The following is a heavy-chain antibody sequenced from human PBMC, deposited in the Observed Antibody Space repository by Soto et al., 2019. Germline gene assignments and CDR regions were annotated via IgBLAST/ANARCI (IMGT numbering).Heavy chain of an antibody. CDR1: GYTFTSYG. CDR3: ARVVVGGYYEGPNYYYYMDV. Sequence: GASVKVSCKASGYTFTSYGISWVRQAPGQGLEWMGWISAYNGNTNYAQKLQGRVTMTTDTSTSTAYMELRSLRSDDTAVYYCARVVVGGYYEGPNYYYYMDVWGKGTTVTVSS. V-gene: IGHV1-18*01. CDR2: ISAYNGNT. D-gene: IGHD3-3*01. J-gene: IGHJ6*03.